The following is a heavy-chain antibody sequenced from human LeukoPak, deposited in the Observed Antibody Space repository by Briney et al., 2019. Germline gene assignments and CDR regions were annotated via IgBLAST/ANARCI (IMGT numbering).Heavy chain of an antibody. CDR3: ARVAAHSSWYSYFQH. D-gene: IGHD6-13*01. CDR2: INHSGST. J-gene: IGHJ1*01. Sequence: SEILSLTCAVYGGSFSGYYWSWIRQPPGKGLEWIGEINHSGSTNYNPSLKSRVTISVDTSKNQFSLKLSSVTAADTAVYYCARVAAHSSWYSYFQHWGQGTLVTVSS. V-gene: IGHV4-34*01. CDR1: GGSFSGYY.